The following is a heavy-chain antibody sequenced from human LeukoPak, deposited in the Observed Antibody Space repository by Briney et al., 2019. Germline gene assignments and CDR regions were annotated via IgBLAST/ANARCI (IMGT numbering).Heavy chain of an antibody. CDR2: INPNSGDT. Sequence: ASVKVSCKASGYTFTGSYIHWVRQAPGQGLEWMGWINPNSGDTNYAQKFQGRVTMTRDTSISTACMELSRLRSDDTAVYYCARDSSDYYGSGSSPSYYFDYWGQGTLVTVSS. V-gene: IGHV1-2*02. CDR3: ARDSSDYYGSGSSPSYYFDY. D-gene: IGHD3-10*01. J-gene: IGHJ4*02. CDR1: GYTFTGSY.